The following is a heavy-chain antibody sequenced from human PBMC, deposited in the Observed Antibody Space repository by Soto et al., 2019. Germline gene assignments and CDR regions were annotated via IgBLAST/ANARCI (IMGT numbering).Heavy chain of an antibody. J-gene: IGHJ4*02. Sequence: PSQTLSLTLRISWCSFSGNIAASNWIRQSPWIGLEWLGRTYXRSRWYNDYAVCVKSRISVTPDTANNQFSLHLNSVTPEDTDVYYCAGECRFDVSSDSYLDDWGQVALVT. CDR2: TYXRSRWYN. CDR3: AGECRFDVSSDSYLDD. V-gene: IGHV6-1*01. CDR1: WCSFSGNIAA. D-gene: IGHD6-19*01.